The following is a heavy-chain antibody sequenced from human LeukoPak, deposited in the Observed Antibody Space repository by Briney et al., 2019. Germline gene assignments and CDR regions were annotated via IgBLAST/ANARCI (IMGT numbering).Heavy chain of an antibody. Sequence: GGSLRLSCAVSGFTFSSAWMAWVRQAPGKGLEWLGRIKNKSDGGTADSAEPVKGRFTISRDDSKSTLYLQMNSLGNEDTGVYYCTTWGGSFSRYWGQGTLVTVSS. V-gene: IGHV3-15*01. J-gene: IGHJ4*02. D-gene: IGHD1-26*01. CDR3: TTWGGSFSRY. CDR2: IKNKSDGGTA. CDR1: GFTFSSAW.